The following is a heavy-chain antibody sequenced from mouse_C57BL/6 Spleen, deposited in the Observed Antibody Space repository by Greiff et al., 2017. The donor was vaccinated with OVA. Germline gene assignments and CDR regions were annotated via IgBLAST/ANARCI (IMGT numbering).Heavy chain of an antibody. D-gene: IGHD1-1*01. CDR3: ARGGDYYGSSPYFDY. Sequence: QVQLQQPGAELVKPGASVKMSCKASGYTFTSYWITWVKQRPGQGLEWIGDIYPGSGSTNYNEKFKSKATLTVDTASSTAYMQLSSLTSEDSAVYNCARGGDYYGSSPYFDYWGQGTTLTVSS. J-gene: IGHJ2*01. CDR2: IYPGSGST. V-gene: IGHV1-55*01. CDR1: GYTFTSYW.